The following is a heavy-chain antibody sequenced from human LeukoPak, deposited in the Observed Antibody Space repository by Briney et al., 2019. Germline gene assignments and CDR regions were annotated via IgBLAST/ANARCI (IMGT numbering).Heavy chain of an antibody. V-gene: IGHV1-69*01. CDR3: AFSPGSFGVVRRVFDY. Sequence: GASVKVSCKASGGTFSSYAISWVRQAPGQGLEWMGGIIPIFGTANYAQKFQGRVTITADESTSTAYMELSSLRSEDTAVYYRAFSPGSFGVVRRVFDYWGQGTLVTVSS. CDR2: IIPIFGTA. J-gene: IGHJ4*02. CDR1: GGTFSSYA. D-gene: IGHD3-3*01.